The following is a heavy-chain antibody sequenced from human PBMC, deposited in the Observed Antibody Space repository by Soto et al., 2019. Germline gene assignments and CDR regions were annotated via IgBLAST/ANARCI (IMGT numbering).Heavy chain of an antibody. D-gene: IGHD2-2*01. V-gene: IGHV5-51*01. CDR2: IYPGDSDT. CDR3: ARHPDIVVVPAARSPPRYNWFDP. Sequence: GESLKISCKGSGYSFTSYWIGWVRQMPGKGLEWMGIIYPGDSDTRYSPSFQGQVTISADKSISTAYLQWSSLKASDTAMYYCARHPDIVVVPAARSPPRYNWFDPWGQGTLVTVSS. CDR1: GYSFTSYW. J-gene: IGHJ5*02.